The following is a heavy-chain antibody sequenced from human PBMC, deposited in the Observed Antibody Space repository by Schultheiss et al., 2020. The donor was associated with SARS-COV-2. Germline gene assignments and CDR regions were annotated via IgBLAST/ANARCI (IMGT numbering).Heavy chain of an antibody. Sequence: GGSLRLSCAASGFTFSGSAMHWVRQAPGKGLEWVANIKQDGNDKNYVDSVKGRFTISRDNAKNSLYLQMNSLRAEDTAMYYCASCYGMDAWGQGTTVTVSS. CDR3: ASCYGMDA. J-gene: IGHJ6*02. CDR1: GFTFSGSA. CDR2: IKQDGNDK. V-gene: IGHV3-7*03.